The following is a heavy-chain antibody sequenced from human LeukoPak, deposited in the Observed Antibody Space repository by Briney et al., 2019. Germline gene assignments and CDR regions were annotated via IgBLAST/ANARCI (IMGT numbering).Heavy chain of an antibody. CDR2: IHPASGGT. J-gene: IGHJ5*02. D-gene: IGHD3-3*01. CDR1: GYTFIAYY. Sequence: ASVKVSCKASGYTFIAYYMHWVRQAPGQGLEWMGWIHPASGGTNYAQKFQGRVTMTRDTSISTAYMELSRLRSDDTAVYYCARAARDSYDFWSGYYCWFDPWGQGTLVTVSS. V-gene: IGHV1-2*02. CDR3: ARAARDSYDFWSGYYCWFDP.